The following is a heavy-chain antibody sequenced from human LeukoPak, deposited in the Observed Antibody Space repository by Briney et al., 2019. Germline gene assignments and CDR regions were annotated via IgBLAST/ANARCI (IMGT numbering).Heavy chain of an antibody. CDR3: AREGSVSAGAFDI. CDR1: GFTFSSYA. J-gene: IGHJ3*02. D-gene: IGHD3-10*01. CDR2: ISYDGSNK. Sequence: QPGRSLRLSCAASGFTFSSYAMHWVRQAPGKGLEWVAVISYDGSNKYYADSVKGRFTISRDISKNTLYLQMNSLRAEDTAVYYCAREGSVSAGAFDIWGQGTMVTVSS. V-gene: IGHV3-30*04.